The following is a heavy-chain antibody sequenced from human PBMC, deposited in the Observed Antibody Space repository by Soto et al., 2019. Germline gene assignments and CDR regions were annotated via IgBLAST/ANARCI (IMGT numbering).Heavy chain of an antibody. CDR2: ISYDGSNK. V-gene: IGHV3-30*18. D-gene: IGHD3-3*01. J-gene: IGHJ6*02. CDR3: AKDVLRFLEWLAFDGMDV. Sequence: QVQLVESGGGVVQPGRSLRLSCAASGFTFSSYGMHWVRQAPGKGLEWVAVISYDGSNKYYADSVKGRFTISRDNSKNTXHLQMNSLRAEDTAVYYCAKDVLRFLEWLAFDGMDVWGQGTTVTVSS. CDR1: GFTFSSYG.